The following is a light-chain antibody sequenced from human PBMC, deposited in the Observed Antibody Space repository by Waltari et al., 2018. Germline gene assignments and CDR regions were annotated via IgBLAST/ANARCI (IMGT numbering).Light chain of an antibody. J-gene: IGLJ2*01. CDR2: TNN. CDR3: AVWDDSLNGVV. CDR1: SSNIGCNT. V-gene: IGLV1-44*01. Sequence: QSVLTQPPSASAPPGQRVTISCSGSSSNIGCNTVTWYHQLPGTAPKLRIYTNNQRPSGVPDRFSGSKSGTSASLAISGLQSEDEADYYCAVWDDSLNGVVFGGGTKLTVL.